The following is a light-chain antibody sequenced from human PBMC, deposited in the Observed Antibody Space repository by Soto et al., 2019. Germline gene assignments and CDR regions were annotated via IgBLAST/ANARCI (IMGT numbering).Light chain of an antibody. CDR1: QSVRSSY. V-gene: IGKV3-20*01. CDR3: QQYENSPIT. Sequence: EIVFTQSPGTLSLSPGERATLSCRASQSVRSSYLAWYQQKPGQAPRLLIYGASSRATGIPDRFSGTGSETDFTLTISRLEPEDFAVYYCQQYENSPITFGQGTRLEIK. J-gene: IGKJ5*01. CDR2: GAS.